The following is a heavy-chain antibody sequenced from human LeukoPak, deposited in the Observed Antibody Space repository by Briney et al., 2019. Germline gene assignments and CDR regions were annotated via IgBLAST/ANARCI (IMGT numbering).Heavy chain of an antibody. CDR2: IYSSGSA. Sequence: PSETLSLTCTVSGGSINSNNYYWGWIRQPPGKGLEWIGSIYSSGSAYYNPSLKSRVTISVDTSKNQFSLRLSSVIVADTAVYYCARLGITGTLFDYWGQGTLVTVSS. CDR3: ARLGITGTLFDY. J-gene: IGHJ4*02. CDR1: GGSINSNNYY. D-gene: IGHD1-7*01. V-gene: IGHV4-39*07.